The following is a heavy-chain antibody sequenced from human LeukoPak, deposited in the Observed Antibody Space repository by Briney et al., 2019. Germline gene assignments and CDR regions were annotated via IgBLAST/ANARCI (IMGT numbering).Heavy chain of an antibody. D-gene: IGHD3-22*01. CDR1: GYTFTSYA. V-gene: IGHV7-4-1*02. J-gene: IGHJ3*02. Sequence: ASVKVSCKASGYTFTSYAMNWVRQAPGQGLEWMGWINTNTGNPTYAQGFTGRFVFSLDTSVSTAYLHISSLKAEDTAVYYCARDRSYDSSGYLSIRRDDAFDIWGQGTMVTVSS. CDR3: ARDRSYDSSGYLSIRRDDAFDI. CDR2: INTNTGNP.